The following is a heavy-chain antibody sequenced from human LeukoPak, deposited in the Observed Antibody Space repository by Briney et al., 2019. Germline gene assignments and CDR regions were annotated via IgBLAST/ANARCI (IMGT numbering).Heavy chain of an antibody. J-gene: IGHJ5*02. Sequence: GESLKISFKGSGYSFTSYWIGWVRQMPGKGLEWMGIIYPGDSDTRYSPSFQGQVTISADKSISPAYLQWSSLKASDTAMYYCARSYGSGSYYTNWFDPWGQGTLVTVSS. CDR1: GYSFTSYW. D-gene: IGHD3-10*01. CDR2: IYPGDSDT. CDR3: ARSYGSGSYYTNWFDP. V-gene: IGHV5-51*01.